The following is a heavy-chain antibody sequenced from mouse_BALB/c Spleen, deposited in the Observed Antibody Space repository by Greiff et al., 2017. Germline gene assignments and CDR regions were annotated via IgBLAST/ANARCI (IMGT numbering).Heavy chain of an antibody. CDR3: ARETSPYYGNYVYYAMDY. V-gene: IGHV5-6-3*01. CDR1: GFTFSSYG. D-gene: IGHD2-10*01. CDR2: INSNGGST. J-gene: IGHJ4*01. Sequence: EVQLVESGGGLVQPGGSLKLSCAASGFTFSSYGMSWVRQTPDKRLELVATINSNGGSTYYPDSVKGRFTISRDNAKNTLYLQMSSLKSEDTAMYYCARETSPYYGNYVYYAMDYWGQGTSVTVSS.